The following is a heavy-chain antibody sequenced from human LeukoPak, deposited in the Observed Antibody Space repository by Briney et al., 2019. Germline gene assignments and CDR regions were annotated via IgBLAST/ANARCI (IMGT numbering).Heavy chain of an antibody. CDR2: IRSKVANYAT. Sequence: GGSLKLSCATSGFTFSGSAMHCVPEASGKGLEWVGRIRSKVANYATAYAASVKGSFTISRDDSENTAYVQMNSLKTEDTAVYYCARTPPGIANAFYFDYWGQGILVTVSS. CDR3: ARTPPGIANAFYFDY. J-gene: IGHJ4*02. D-gene: IGHD6-13*01. CDR1: GFTFSGSA. V-gene: IGHV3-73*01.